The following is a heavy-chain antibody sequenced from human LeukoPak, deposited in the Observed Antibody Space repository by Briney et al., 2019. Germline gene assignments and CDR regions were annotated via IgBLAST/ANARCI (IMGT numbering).Heavy chain of an antibody. Sequence: PGGSLRLSCAASGFTFGGYTMDWVRQAPGKGLEWVSLISWDGVSTYYADSVKGRFTISRDNSKNSLCLQLNNLRTEDTAFYYCAKDGGSGATRPIDFWGQGTLVTVSS. V-gene: IGHV3-43*01. CDR1: GFTFGGYT. J-gene: IGHJ4*02. CDR3: AKDGGSGATRPIDF. CDR2: ISWDGVST. D-gene: IGHD1-26*01.